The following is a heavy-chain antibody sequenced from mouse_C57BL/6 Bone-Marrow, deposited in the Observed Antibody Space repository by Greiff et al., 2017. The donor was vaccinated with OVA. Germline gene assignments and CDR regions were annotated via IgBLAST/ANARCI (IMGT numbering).Heavy chain of an antibody. J-gene: IGHJ2*01. CDR1: GFTFSGYG. Sequence: EVHLVESGGGLVKPGGSLKLSCAASGFTFSGYGMHWVRQAPEKGLEWVAYISSGSSTIYYADTVKGRFTISRDNAKNTLFLQMTSLRSEDTAMYYCARHYGSSYDYWGQGTTLTVSS. V-gene: IGHV5-17*01. CDR2: ISSGSSTI. D-gene: IGHD1-1*01. CDR3: ARHYGSSYDY.